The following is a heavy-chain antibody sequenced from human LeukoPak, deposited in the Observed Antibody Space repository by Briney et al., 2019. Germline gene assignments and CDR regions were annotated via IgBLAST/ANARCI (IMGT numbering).Heavy chain of an antibody. J-gene: IGHJ5*02. Sequence: GASAKVSCKASGYTFTKYYMNWVRQAPGQGLEWMGIMHPTGDSTNYAQKFQGRVTLTRDTSTGTFYMELSSLTSEDTAVYYCARHDFDLPMIYSFFVHWGQGTLVTVSS. D-gene: IGHD3-3*01. CDR1: GYTFTKYY. CDR2: MHPTGDST. CDR3: ARHDFDLPMIYSFFVH. V-gene: IGHV1-46*01.